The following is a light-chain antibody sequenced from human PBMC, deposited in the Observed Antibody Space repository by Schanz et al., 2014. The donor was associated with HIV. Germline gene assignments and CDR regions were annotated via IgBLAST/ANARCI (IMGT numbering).Light chain of an antibody. CDR3: QVWDSSSDHVV. Sequence: SYELTQPPSVSVAPGKTARITCGGNNIGSNSVHWYQQKPGQAPVLVIYYDSDRPSGIPERLSGSNSGNTATLTISRVEAGDEADYYCQVWDSSSDHVVFGGGTKLTVL. CDR2: YDS. CDR1: NIGSNS. J-gene: IGLJ2*01. V-gene: IGLV3-21*04.